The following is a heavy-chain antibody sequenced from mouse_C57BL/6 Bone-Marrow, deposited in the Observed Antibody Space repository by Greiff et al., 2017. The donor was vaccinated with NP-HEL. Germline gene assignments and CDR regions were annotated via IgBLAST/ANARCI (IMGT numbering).Heavy chain of an antibody. CDR3: ALLTTVVDFAY. D-gene: IGHD1-1*01. CDR1: GYTFTGYW. J-gene: IGHJ3*01. Sequence: VQLQQSGAELMKPGASVKLSCKATGYTFTGYWIEWVKQRPGHGLEWIGEILPGSGSTNYNEKFKGKATFTADTSSNTAYMQLSSLTTEDSAIYYCALLTTVVDFAYWGQGTLVTVAA. CDR2: ILPGSGST. V-gene: IGHV1-9*01.